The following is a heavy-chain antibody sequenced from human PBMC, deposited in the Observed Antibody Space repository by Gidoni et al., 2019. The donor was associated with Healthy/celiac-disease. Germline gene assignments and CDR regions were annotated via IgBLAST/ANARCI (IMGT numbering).Heavy chain of an antibody. D-gene: IGHD2-2*01. J-gene: IGHJ2*01. Sequence: EVQLVQSGAEVKKPGESLKISCKGSGYSFTSYWIGWVRQMPGKGLEWMGIIYPGDSDTRYSPSFQGQVTISADKSISTAYLQWSSLKASDTAMYYCARVRQIGVVPAAPPYWYFDLWGRGTLVTVSS. CDR2: IYPGDSDT. V-gene: IGHV5-51*01. CDR1: GYSFTSYW. CDR3: ARVRQIGVVPAAPPYWYFDL.